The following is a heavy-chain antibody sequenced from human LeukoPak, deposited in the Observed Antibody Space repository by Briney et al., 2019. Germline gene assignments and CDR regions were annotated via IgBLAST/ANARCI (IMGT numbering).Heavy chain of an antibody. CDR1: GGSISNYY. CDR2: IYYTGST. J-gene: IGHJ3*02. D-gene: IGHD3-22*01. CDR3: AREGYYDSSGYHDAFDI. Sequence: SETLSLTCTVSGGSISNYYWSWIRQPPGKGLEWIAYIYYTGSTNYNPSLKSRVTISVDTSKNQFSLKLSSVTAADTAVYYCAREGYYDSSGYHDAFDIWGRGTMVTVSS. V-gene: IGHV4-59*01.